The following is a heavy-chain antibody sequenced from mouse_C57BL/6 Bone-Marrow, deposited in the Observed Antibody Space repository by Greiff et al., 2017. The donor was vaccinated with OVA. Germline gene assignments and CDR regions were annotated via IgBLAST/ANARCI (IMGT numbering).Heavy chain of an antibody. D-gene: IGHD1-1*01. Sequence: EVQLQQSGAELVRPGASVKLSCTASGFNIKDYYMHWVKQRPEQGLEWIGRIDPEDGDTEYAPKFKGKATMTADTSSNTADLQLSSLTSEDTAVYYCTTVVADWYFDVWGTGTTVTVSS. J-gene: IGHJ1*03. CDR2: IDPEDGDT. CDR3: TTVVADWYFDV. V-gene: IGHV14-1*01. CDR1: GFNIKDYY.